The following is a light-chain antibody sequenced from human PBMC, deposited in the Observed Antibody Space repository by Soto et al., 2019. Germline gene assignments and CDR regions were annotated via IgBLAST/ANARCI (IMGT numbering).Light chain of an antibody. CDR1: QSISRS. V-gene: IGKV3-20*01. CDR3: QQYGSSPPT. Sequence: IVLTQSPGNLSLSPGDRTTLSCRASQSISRSLDWIQQKPGQGPRLLIYGATSRTTDTSDRFSGSASGTNFSLTINRLQPEDVALYYCQQYGSSPPTFGQGTKVDIK. CDR2: GAT. J-gene: IGKJ1*01.